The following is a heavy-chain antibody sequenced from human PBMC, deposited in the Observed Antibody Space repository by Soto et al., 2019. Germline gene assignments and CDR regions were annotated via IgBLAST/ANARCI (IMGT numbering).Heavy chain of an antibody. CDR2: ISAYNGNP. J-gene: IGHJ4*02. D-gene: IGHD3-10*01. V-gene: IGHV1-18*01. Sequence: QVQLVQSGAEVKKPGASVKVSCTASGYTFTSYGISWVRQAPGQGLEWMGWISAYNGNPNYAQKLQGRVTMTTDTSTSTAYMELRSLRADDTAVYYCARDTNKLWFGELKDYWGQGTLVTVSS. CDR1: GYTFTSYG. CDR3: ARDTNKLWFGELKDY.